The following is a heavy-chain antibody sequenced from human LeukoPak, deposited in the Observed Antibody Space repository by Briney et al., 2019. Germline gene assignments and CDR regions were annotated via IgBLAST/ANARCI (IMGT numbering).Heavy chain of an antibody. Sequence: GGSLRLSCAASGFTFSSYWMHWVRQAPGKGLVWVSRINSDGSSTSYADSVKGRFTISRDNAKNSLYLQMNSLRAEDTAVYYCARDPPGTGFDYWGQGTLVTVSS. J-gene: IGHJ4*02. CDR1: GFTFSSYW. CDR3: ARDPPGTGFDY. D-gene: IGHD3-10*01. V-gene: IGHV3-74*01. CDR2: INSDGSST.